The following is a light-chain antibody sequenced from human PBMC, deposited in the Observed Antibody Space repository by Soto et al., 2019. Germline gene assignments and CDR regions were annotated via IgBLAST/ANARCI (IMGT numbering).Light chain of an antibody. CDR2: AAS. CDR3: QEYNDWPLRT. CDR1: QDISSY. Sequence: IQVTQSPSSLSASVGDRVTITCRASQDISSYLAWYQQKPGKAPTLLIYAASTLQSGVPSRFSGSGFGTDFTLTISSLESDDFALYFCQEYNDWPLRTFGQGTKVEIK. J-gene: IGKJ1*01. V-gene: IGKV1-9*01.